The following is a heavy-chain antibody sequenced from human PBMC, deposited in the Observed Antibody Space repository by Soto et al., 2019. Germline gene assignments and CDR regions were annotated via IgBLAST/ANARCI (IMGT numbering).Heavy chain of an antibody. CDR1: GFTFSSYS. CDR3: ARDLKSLYDSSGSHTTGFDP. CDR2: ISSSSSYI. J-gene: IGHJ5*02. D-gene: IGHD3-22*01. V-gene: IGHV3-21*01. Sequence: GGSLRLSCAASGFTFSSYSMNWVRQAPGKGLEWVSSISSSSSYIYYADSVKGRFTISRDNAKNSLYLQMNSLRAEDTAVYYCARDLKSLYDSSGSHTTGFDPWGQGTLVTVSS.